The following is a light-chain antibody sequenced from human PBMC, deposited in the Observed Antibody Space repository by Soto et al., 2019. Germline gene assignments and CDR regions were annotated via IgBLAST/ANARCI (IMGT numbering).Light chain of an antibody. CDR2: GNS. Sequence: SVLTHPPSVSGAPGQRVTISCTGSSSNIGAGYDVHWYQQLPGTAPKLLIYGNSNRPSGAPDRFSGSKSGTSASLAITGLQAEDEADYYCQSYDSSLSGYVFGTGTKVTVL. CDR1: SSNIGAGYD. J-gene: IGLJ1*01. CDR3: QSYDSSLSGYV. V-gene: IGLV1-40*01.